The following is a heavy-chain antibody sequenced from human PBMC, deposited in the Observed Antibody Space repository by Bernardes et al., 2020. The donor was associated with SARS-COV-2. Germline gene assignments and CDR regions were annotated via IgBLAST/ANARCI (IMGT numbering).Heavy chain of an antibody. V-gene: IGHV3-33*01. J-gene: IGHJ6*02. CDR2: IWYDGSNK. Sequence: GGSLRLSCAASTFTFSSYGMHWVRQAPGKGLEWVAVIWYDGSNKYYADSVKGRFTISRDNSKNTLYLQMNSLRAEDTAVYYCAREHCSGGSCYFYYYGMDVWGQGTTVTVSS. CDR1: TFTFSSYG. D-gene: IGHD2-15*01. CDR3: AREHCSGGSCYFYYYGMDV.